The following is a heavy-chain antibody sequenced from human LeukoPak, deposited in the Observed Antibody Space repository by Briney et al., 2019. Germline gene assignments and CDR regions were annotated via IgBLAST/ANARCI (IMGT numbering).Heavy chain of an antibody. CDR1: GYTFTSFG. CDR3: TRDLGVDTTMIFFDY. Sequence: GATVKVSCKASGYTFTSFGISWVRRAPGQGLEWMGWSSAYNGNTNYAQKFQGRVTMTTDTSTSTAYMEVRSLRSDDTAVYYCTRDLGVDTTMIFFDYWGQGSLVTVSS. V-gene: IGHV1-18*01. J-gene: IGHJ4*02. CDR2: SSAYNGNT. D-gene: IGHD5-18*01.